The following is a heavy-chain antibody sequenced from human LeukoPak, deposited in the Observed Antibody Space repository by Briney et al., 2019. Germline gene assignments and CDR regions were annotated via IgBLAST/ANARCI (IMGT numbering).Heavy chain of an antibody. V-gene: IGHV3-64*01. J-gene: IGHJ4*02. Sequence: GGSLRLSCAASGFTFSRYAMHWVRQAPGQGLESVSAISSNGGSTYYANSVKGRFTISRDNSKNTLYLQMGSLRAEDLAVYYCARDFGLTGKVDYWGQGTLVTVSS. CDR1: GFTFSRYA. D-gene: IGHD1-20*01. CDR3: ARDFGLTGKVDY. CDR2: ISSNGGST.